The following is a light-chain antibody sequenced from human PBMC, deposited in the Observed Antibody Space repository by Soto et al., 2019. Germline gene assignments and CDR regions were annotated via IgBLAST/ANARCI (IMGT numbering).Light chain of an antibody. CDR2: DIN. CDR3: GTWDSSLSAGV. V-gene: IGLV1-51*01. CDR1: SSNIGNNY. J-gene: IGLJ3*02. Sequence: QSVLTQPTSVSAAPGQKVTISCSGSSSNIGNNYVSWYQQLPGTAPKLLIYDINKRPSGIPDRFSGSKSGTSATLGITGLQTGDEADYYCGTWDSSLSAGVFGGGTKVTVL.